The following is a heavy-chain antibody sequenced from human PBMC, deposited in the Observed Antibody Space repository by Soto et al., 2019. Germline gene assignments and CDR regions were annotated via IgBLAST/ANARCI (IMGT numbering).Heavy chain of an antibody. D-gene: IGHD5-18*01. CDR1: GGSISSSSYY. CDR2: IYYSGST. Sequence: SETLSLTCTVSGGSISSSSYYWGWIRQPPGKGLEWIGSIYYSGSTYYNPSLKSRVTISVDTSKNQFSLKLSSVTAADTAVYYCATGGYSYGYHGYYFDYWGQGTLVTVSS. V-gene: IGHV4-39*01. J-gene: IGHJ4*02. CDR3: ATGGYSYGYHGYYFDY.